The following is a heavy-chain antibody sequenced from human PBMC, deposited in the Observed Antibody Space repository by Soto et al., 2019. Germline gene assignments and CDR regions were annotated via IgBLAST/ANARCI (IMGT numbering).Heavy chain of an antibody. J-gene: IGHJ6*02. CDR2: INPSSGST. CDR1: GYTFTSYG. CDR3: ARPFPILTGYYSYGMDV. D-gene: IGHD3-9*01. V-gene: IGHV1-46*03. Sequence: ASVKVSCKASGYTFTSYGISWVRQAPGQGLEWMGIINPSSGSTSYPQKFQGRVTMTRDTSTSTVYMELSSLRSEDTAVYYCARPFPILTGYYSYGMDVWGQGTTVTVSS.